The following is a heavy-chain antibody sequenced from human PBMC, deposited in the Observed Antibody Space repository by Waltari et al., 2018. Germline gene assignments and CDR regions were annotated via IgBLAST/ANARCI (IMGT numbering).Heavy chain of an antibody. CDR1: GCTFSSYS. Sequence: EVQLVESGGGLVQPGGSLRLSCAVSGCTFSSYSMNWVRQDPGKGLEWVSYISSSANIIYYADSVKGRFTISRDNARNSLYLQMNSLRDEDTAVYYCARTQTSDYWGQGTLVTVSS. V-gene: IGHV3-48*02. CDR2: ISSSANII. J-gene: IGHJ4*02. CDR3: ARTQTSDY.